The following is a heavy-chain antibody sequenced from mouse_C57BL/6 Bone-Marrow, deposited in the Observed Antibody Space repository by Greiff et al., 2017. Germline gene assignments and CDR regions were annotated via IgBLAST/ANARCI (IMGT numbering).Heavy chain of an antibody. D-gene: IGHD1-1*01. V-gene: IGHV1-82*01. CDR1: GYAFSSSW. Sequence: QVQLKESGPELVKPGASVKISCKASGYAFSSSWMNWVKQRPGKGLEWIGRIYPGDGDTNYNGKFKGKATLTADKSSSTAYMQLSSLTSEDSAVYFCALYYYAPMDYWGQGTSVTVSS. J-gene: IGHJ4*01. CDR3: ALYYYAPMDY. CDR2: IYPGDGDT.